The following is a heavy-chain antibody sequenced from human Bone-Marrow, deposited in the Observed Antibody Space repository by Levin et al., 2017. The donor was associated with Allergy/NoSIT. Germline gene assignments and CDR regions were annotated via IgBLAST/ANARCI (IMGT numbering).Heavy chain of an antibody. D-gene: IGHD4-17*01. CDR1: GFTFSSYW. J-gene: IGHJ4*02. CDR3: ARDPSGYYGYFDY. Sequence: SGESLKISCAASGFTFSSYWMHWVRQAPGKGLVWVSRINSDGSSTSYADSVKGRFTISRDNAKNTLYLQMNSLRAEDTAVYYCARDPSGYYGYFDYWGQGTLVTVSS. CDR2: INSDGSST. V-gene: IGHV3-74*01.